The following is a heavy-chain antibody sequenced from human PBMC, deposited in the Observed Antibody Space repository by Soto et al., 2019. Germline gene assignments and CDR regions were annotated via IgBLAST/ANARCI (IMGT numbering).Heavy chain of an antibody. CDR2: IFHGGST. V-gene: IGHV4-30-2*01. CDR3: ARGRVVVPAAVMFNCLDP. CDR1: GAPITWGDYS. J-gene: IGHJ5*02. Sequence: SETLSLTCASSGAPITWGDYSWNWIRQPPGKGLEWIGYIFHGGSTYYNPSLRSRVTISVDRSRTQFSLKMSSVTAADTAVYYCARGRVVVPAAVMFNCLDPWGQGALVTVSS. D-gene: IGHD2-2*01.